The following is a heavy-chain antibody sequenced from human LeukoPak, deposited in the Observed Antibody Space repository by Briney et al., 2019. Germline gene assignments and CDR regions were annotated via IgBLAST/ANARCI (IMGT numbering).Heavy chain of an antibody. V-gene: IGHV3-30*02. CDR1: GFTFNAYG. D-gene: IGHD3-10*01. Sequence: GGSLRLSCAASGFTFNAYGMHWARQAPGKGLEWVAFIRYDGINKDYADSVKGRFTFSRDSSKNTLYLQMSSLRTEDTAVYYCAKDMGSHGSGSYYAFDIWGQGTMVTVSS. J-gene: IGHJ3*02. CDR2: IRYDGINK. CDR3: AKDMGSHGSGSYYAFDI.